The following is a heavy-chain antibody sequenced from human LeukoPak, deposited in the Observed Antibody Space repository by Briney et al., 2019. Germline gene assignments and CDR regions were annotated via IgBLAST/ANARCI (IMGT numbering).Heavy chain of an antibody. V-gene: IGHV4-30-4*01. Sequence: SQTLSLTCTVSGGSISSGDYYWSWIRQPPGKGLEWIGYIYYSGSTYYTPSLKSRVTTSVDTSKNQISLKLTSVTAADTAVYYCARDSGYGYGPLDCWGQGTLVTVSS. J-gene: IGHJ4*02. CDR2: IYYSGST. CDR3: ARDSGYGYGPLDC. CDR1: GGSISSGDYY. D-gene: IGHD5-12*01.